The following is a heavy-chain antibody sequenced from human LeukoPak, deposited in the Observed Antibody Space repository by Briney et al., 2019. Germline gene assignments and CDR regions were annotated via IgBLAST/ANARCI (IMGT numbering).Heavy chain of an antibody. CDR3: AKDANYYDSSGYLIPFDY. V-gene: IGHV3-23*01. CDR1: GFTFSRFA. D-gene: IGHD3-22*01. CDR2: ISGNGHQT. Sequence: GGSRRLSCSASGFTFSRFAMTWVRQLPGRGLEWVSSISGNGHQTYCADSVKGRFSVSRDNSKNILYLQMDSLRADDSALYYCAKDANYYDSSGYLIPFDYWGQGTLVTVSS. J-gene: IGHJ4*02.